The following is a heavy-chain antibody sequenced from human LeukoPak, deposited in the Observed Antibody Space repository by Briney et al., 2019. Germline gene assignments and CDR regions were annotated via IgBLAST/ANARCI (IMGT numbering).Heavy chain of an antibody. CDR1: GFTFSSYA. J-gene: IGHJ1*01. V-gene: IGHV3-23*03. CDR3: AKDGQTGEWELEH. Sequence: GGSLRLSCAASGFTFSSYAMSWVRQAPGEGLEWVSVIYSGGSTYYAESVKGRFTISRDISKNTVFLQMNSLRVDDTAIYYCAKDGQTGEWELEHWGQGTLVTVSS. D-gene: IGHD7-27*01. CDR2: IYSGGST.